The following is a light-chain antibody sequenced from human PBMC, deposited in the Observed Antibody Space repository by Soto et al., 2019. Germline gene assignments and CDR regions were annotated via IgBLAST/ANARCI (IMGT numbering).Light chain of an antibody. V-gene: IGLV3-25*03. CDR2: KDS. Sequence: SYELTQPPSVSVSPGQTARITCSGDALPKQYAYWYQQKPGQAPVLVIYKDSERPSGIPERFSGSSSGTTVTLTISGVQAEDEADYYCQSADSSCTYRRVFGGGTKVTVL. J-gene: IGLJ2*01. CDR3: QSADSSCTYRRV. CDR1: ALPKQY.